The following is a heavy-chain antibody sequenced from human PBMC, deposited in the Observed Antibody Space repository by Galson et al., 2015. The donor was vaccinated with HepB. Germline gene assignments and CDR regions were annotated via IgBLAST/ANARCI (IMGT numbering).Heavy chain of an antibody. Sequence: SLRLSCAASGFIFDNSAMGWVRQAPGQGLEWVSTISGPGTSTNSADSVKGRFIISRDNSQNTLYLQMNSLRVEDTAVYYCAKNRTNYFDSWGRGTLVTVSS. D-gene: IGHD1-14*01. CDR3: AKNRTNYFDS. CDR2: ISGPGTST. V-gene: IGHV3-23*01. CDR1: GFIFDNSA. J-gene: IGHJ4*02.